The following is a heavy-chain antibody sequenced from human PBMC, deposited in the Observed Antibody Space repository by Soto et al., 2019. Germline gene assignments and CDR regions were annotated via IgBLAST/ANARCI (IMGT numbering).Heavy chain of an antibody. Sequence: QVQLVQSGAELKKPGSSVRVSCKISGDSFSSYAISWVRQAPGEGLEWVGGIIPLFETANYAQKFQGRVTITAVESTTTAYMEVTRLRPEDTAIFYCAASSSSSWQHDDWGQGALITV. CDR2: IIPLFETA. J-gene: IGHJ4*02. V-gene: IGHV1-69*01. CDR3: AASSSSSWQHDD. CDR1: GDSFSSYA. D-gene: IGHD6-13*01.